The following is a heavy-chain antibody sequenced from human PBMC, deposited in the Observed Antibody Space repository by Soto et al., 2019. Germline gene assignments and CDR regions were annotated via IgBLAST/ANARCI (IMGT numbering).Heavy chain of an antibody. V-gene: IGHV4-59*01. CDR3: ARTEGDGYNDY. CDR2: VYYSGST. D-gene: IGHD5-12*01. CDR1: GGSISSYY. J-gene: IGHJ4*02. Sequence: SETLSLTCTVSGGSISSYYWSWIRQPPGKGLEWIGYVYYSGSTNYSPSLKSRVTISVDTSKNQFSLKLSSVTAADTAVYYCARTEGDGYNDYWGQGTLVTVSS.